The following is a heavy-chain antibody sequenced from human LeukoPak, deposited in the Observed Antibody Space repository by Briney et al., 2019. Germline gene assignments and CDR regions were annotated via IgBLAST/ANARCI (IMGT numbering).Heavy chain of an antibody. Sequence: GGSLRLSCAASGFTFSSYWRSWVRQAPGKGLEWVANIKQDGSEKYYVDSVKGRFTISRDNTKNSLYLQMNSLRAEDTAVYYCARVSQSSGYYYGSFDPWGQGTLVTVSS. CDR3: ARVSQSSGYYYGSFDP. V-gene: IGHV3-7*01. D-gene: IGHD3-22*01. J-gene: IGHJ5*02. CDR2: IKQDGSEK. CDR1: GFTFSSYW.